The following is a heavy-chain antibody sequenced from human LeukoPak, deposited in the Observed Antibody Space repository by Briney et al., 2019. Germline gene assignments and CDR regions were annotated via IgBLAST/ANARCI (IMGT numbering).Heavy chain of an antibody. CDR2: INSDGTTT. J-gene: IGHJ4*02. V-gene: IGHV3-74*01. CDR1: GFTFSTYC. D-gene: IGHD6-13*01. Sequence: GGSLRLSCAASGFTFSTYCMHWVRQAPGKGLVWVSRINSDGTTTNYADSVKGRFTISRDNAKNTLYLQMNSLRAEDTAVYYCARGLRSTWCLDDYWGQGTLVTVSS. CDR3: ARGLRSTWCLDDY.